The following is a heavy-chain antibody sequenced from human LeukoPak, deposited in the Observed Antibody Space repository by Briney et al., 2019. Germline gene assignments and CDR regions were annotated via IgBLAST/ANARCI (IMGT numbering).Heavy chain of an antibody. J-gene: IGHJ4*02. CDR2: IIPIFGTA. Sequence: ASVKVSCKASGGTFTSYAISWVRQAPGQGLEWMGGIIPIFGTANYAQKFQGRVTITADKSTSTAYMELSSLRSEDTAVYYCARLGYCSGGSCYSPGYYWGQGTLVTVSS. V-gene: IGHV1-69*06. D-gene: IGHD2-15*01. CDR3: ARLGYCSGGSCYSPGYY. CDR1: GGTFTSYA.